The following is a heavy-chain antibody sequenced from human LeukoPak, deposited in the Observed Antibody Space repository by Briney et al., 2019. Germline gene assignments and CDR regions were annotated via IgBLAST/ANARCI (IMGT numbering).Heavy chain of an antibody. D-gene: IGHD2-15*01. CDR3: ARALGYCSGGSCYLSYYYYYYMDV. V-gene: IGHV4-59*01. CDR1: GGSISSYY. Sequence: SETLSLTCTVSGGSISSYYWSWIRQPPGKGLEWIGYIYYSGSTNYNPSLKSRVTISVDTYKNEFSLKLRSVSAADTAVYYCARALGYCSGGSCYLSYYYYYYMDVWGKGTTVTVSS. CDR2: IYYSGST. J-gene: IGHJ6*03.